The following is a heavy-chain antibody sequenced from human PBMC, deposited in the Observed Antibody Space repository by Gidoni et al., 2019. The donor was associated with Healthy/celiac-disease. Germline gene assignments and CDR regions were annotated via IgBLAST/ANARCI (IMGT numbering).Heavy chain of an antibody. CDR3: ARVDGEGYCSSTSCSYYYYYMDV. J-gene: IGHJ6*03. Sequence: QVQLQESGPGLVKPSETLSLTCTVSGGSISSYYWSWIRQPPGKGLEWIGYIYYSGSTNYNPSLKSRVTISVDTSKNQFSLKLSSVTAADTAVYYCARVDGEGYCSSTSCSYYYYYMDVWGKGTTVTVSS. CDR2: IYYSGST. CDR1: GGSISSYY. V-gene: IGHV4-59*01. D-gene: IGHD2-2*01.